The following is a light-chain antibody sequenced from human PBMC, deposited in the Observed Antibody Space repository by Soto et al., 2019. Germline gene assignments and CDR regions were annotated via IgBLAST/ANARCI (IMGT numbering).Light chain of an antibody. J-gene: IGKJ1*01. CDR1: QSVSGW. V-gene: IGKV1-5*01. Sequence: DIQITQSPSTLSASVGDRCTITFRASQSVSGWLAWYQQKPGEXPKXXIYDASALPRGVPSRFSGSGSGTKFTLTIASLQPDDFATYYCQQYETFSGTFGPGTKGDIK. CDR3: QQYETFSGT. CDR2: DAS.